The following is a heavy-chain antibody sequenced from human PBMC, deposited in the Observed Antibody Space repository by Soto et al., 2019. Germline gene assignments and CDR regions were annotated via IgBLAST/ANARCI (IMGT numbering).Heavy chain of an antibody. CDR2: IFSNNER. CDR3: ARLVADSSWYYYGLDV. CDR1: GFSLTTGRMG. D-gene: IGHD3-10*01. V-gene: IGHV2-26*03. Sequence: QVTLKESGPVLVKATETLTLTCSISGFSLTTGRMGVSWIRQPPGKALEWLAHIFSNNERSYTTSLQNGPSISADNSKRQVVLTMTDVGPVDAATYFCARLVADSSWYYYGLDVWGPGASVTVS. J-gene: IGHJ6*02.